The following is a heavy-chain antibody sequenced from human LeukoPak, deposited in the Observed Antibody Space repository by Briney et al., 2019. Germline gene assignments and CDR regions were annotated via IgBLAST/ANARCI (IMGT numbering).Heavy chain of an antibody. V-gene: IGHV3-21*01. J-gene: IGHJ4*02. Sequence: GGSLRLSCAASGFTFSSYSMNWVRQAPGKGLEWLSSISSSSSYIYYADSVKGRFTISRDNAKNSLYLQMNSLRAEDTAVYYCASLYYDFWWAYYFDYWGQGTLVTVSS. CDR2: ISSSSSYI. CDR3: ASLYYDFWWAYYFDY. D-gene: IGHD3-3*01. CDR1: GFTFSSYS.